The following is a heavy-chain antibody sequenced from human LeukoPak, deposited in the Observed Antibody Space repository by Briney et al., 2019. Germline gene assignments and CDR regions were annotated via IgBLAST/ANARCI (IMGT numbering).Heavy chain of an antibody. CDR1: GGSISSGGYS. CDR3: ARGCSRRWLPHGIRDAFDI. Sequence: SETLSLTCAISGGSISSGGYSWSWIRQPPGKGLEWIGYIYYSGSTYYNPSLKSRVTISVDTSKNQLSLKLSSVTAADTAVYYCARGCSRRWLPHGIRDAFDIWGQGTMVTVSS. CDR2: IYYSGST. V-gene: IGHV4-30-4*07. J-gene: IGHJ3*02. D-gene: IGHD5-24*01.